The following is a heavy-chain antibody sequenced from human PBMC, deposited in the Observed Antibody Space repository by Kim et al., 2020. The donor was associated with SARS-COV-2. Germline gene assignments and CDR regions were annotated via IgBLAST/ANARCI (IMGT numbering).Heavy chain of an antibody. V-gene: IGHV3-23*01. CDR2: ISHNGGST. Sequence: GGSLRLYCAASGFTFSSYAMSWVRQAPGKGLEWVSSISHNGGSTYYADSVKGRFTISRDNSKNTLYLQMNSLRAEDTAVYYCAKRNDRTGHSYYCDYWGQGTLVTVSS. CDR1: GFTFSSYA. D-gene: IGHD3-9*01. CDR3: AKRNDRTGHSYYCDY. J-gene: IGHJ4*02.